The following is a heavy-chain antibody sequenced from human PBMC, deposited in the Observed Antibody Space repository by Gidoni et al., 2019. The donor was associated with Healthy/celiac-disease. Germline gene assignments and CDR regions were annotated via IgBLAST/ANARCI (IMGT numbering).Heavy chain of an antibody. Sequence: QVQLVQSGAEVKKPGASVKVSCKASGYTFTSYYMNWVRQAPGQGLEWMGIINPSGGSTSYAQKFQGRVTMTRDTSTSTVYMELSSLRSEDTAVYYCARDSSGSYYGTGYYYYGMDVWGQGTTVTVSS. V-gene: IGHV1-46*01. CDR2: INPSGGST. D-gene: IGHD1-26*01. J-gene: IGHJ6*02. CDR3: ARDSSGSYYGTGYYYYGMDV. CDR1: GYTFTSYY.